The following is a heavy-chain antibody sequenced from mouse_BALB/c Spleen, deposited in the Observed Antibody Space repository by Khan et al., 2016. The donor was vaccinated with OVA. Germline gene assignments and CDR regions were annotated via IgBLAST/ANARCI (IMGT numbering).Heavy chain of an antibody. D-gene: IGHD1-1*01. V-gene: IGHV1-84*02. Sequence: QVQLKQSGPELVKPGASVKISCKASGYTFTDYYINWVKQKPGQGLECIGWIYPGSGNTKYNEKFKDKATLTVDTSSSTAYMQLSSLTSEDTAVYFWARGNYYGSTSWFAYWGQGTLVTVSA. J-gene: IGHJ3*01. CDR1: GYTFTDYY. CDR2: IYPGSGNT. CDR3: ARGNYYGSTSWFAY.